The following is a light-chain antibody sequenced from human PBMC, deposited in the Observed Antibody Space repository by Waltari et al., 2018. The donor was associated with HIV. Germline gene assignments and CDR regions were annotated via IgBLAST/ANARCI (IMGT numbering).Light chain of an antibody. CDR1: SLRSYY. V-gene: IGLV3-19*01. J-gene: IGLJ1*01. Sequence: SSELTQDPAVSVALGQTVRITCQGDSLRSYYASWYQQKPGQAPVLVIYGKNNRPSGIPDRFSVSSSVNTASLTITGAQAEDEADYYCNSRDSSGNYVFGTGTKVTVL. CDR2: GKN. CDR3: NSRDSSGNYV.